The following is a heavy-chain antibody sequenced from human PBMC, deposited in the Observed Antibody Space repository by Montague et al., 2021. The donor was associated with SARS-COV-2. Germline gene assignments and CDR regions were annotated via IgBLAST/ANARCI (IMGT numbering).Heavy chain of an antibody. D-gene: IGHD3-10*01. CDR1: GGSFTNYY. CDR2: INHSGST. Sequence: SETLSLTCAVRGGSFTNYYWSWILQSPGKGLEALGEINHSGSTNYNPSLKSRVTISVDMSKSQVSLNLTSVTAADTAIYYCARARGRTGWFDSWGQGIQVTVSS. V-gene: IGHV4-34*01. CDR3: ARARGRTGWFDS. J-gene: IGHJ5*01.